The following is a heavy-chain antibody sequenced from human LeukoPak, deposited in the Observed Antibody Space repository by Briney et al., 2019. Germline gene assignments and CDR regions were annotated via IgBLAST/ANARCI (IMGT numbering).Heavy chain of an antibody. CDR1: GYSIANGYQ. CDR3: ARQDYYDTSGYYYFDY. CDR2: IYQSGST. D-gene: IGHD3-22*01. Sequence: SETLSLTCTVSGYSIANGYQWAWIRQPPGKRLEWIGSIYQSGSTYDNLSLKSRLTMSVDTSKNQFSLKMRSVTAADTAVYYCARQDYYDTSGYYYFDYWGQGALVTVSS. V-gene: IGHV4-38-2*02. J-gene: IGHJ4*02.